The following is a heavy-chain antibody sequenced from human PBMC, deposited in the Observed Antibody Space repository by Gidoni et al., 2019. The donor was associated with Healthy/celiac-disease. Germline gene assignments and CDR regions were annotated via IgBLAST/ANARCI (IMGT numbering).Heavy chain of an antibody. CDR3: ARDLRKAQRGGAVAVTGYYYGMDV. Sequence: GFTFSSYSMNWVRQAPGKGLEWVSSISSSSSYIYYADSVKGRFTISRDNAKNSLYLQMNSLRAEDTAVYYCARDLRKAQRGGAVAVTGYYYGMDVWGQGTTVTVSS. CDR2: ISSSSSYI. J-gene: IGHJ6*02. V-gene: IGHV3-21*01. D-gene: IGHD6-19*01. CDR1: GFTFSSYS.